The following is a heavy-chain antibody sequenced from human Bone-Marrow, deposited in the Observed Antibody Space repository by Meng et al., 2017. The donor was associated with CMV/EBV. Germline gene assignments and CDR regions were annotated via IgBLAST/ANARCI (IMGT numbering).Heavy chain of an antibody. D-gene: IGHD2-2*01. CDR3: ARDRHCSDTSCQTPFDY. Sequence: GESLKISCAASGFTFSSYNMNWVRQAPGKGLEWVSSISHTSRYIYYADSVKGRFTISRDNAKNSLYLQMSSLRAEDTAVYYCARDRHCSDTSCQTPFDYWGQGTLVTGSS. CDR1: GFTFSSYN. V-gene: IGHV3-21*01. J-gene: IGHJ4*02. CDR2: ISHTSRYI.